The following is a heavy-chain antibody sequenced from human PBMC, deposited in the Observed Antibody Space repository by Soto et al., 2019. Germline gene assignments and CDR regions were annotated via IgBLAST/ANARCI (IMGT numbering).Heavy chain of an antibody. CDR1: GFTFSSDA. CDR2: IWDDGSNK. J-gene: IGHJ3*02. CDR3: ARDPGGSGYAFDM. Sequence: PGGSLRLFCAASGFTFSSDAMHWVRRAPGKGLEWVAFIWDDGSNKHYADSVKGRLIISRDNSENTLYLQMNSLRAEDTAVYLCARDPGGSGYAFDMWGQGTMVTVSS. D-gene: IGHD6-25*01. V-gene: IGHV3-33*01.